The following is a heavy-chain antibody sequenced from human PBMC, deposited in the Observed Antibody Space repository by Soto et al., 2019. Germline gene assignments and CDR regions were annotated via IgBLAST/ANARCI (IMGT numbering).Heavy chain of an antibody. CDR2: IWYDGSNK. J-gene: IGHJ4*02. Sequence: PGGSLRLSCAASGFTFSSYGMHWVRQAPGKGLEWVAVIWYDGSNKYYADSVKGRFTISRDNSKNTLYLQMNSLRAEDTAVYYCARDWDIVVVVAAPSHPGYWGQGTLVTVSS. V-gene: IGHV3-33*01. CDR3: ARDWDIVVVVAAPSHPGY. CDR1: GFTFSSYG. D-gene: IGHD2-15*01.